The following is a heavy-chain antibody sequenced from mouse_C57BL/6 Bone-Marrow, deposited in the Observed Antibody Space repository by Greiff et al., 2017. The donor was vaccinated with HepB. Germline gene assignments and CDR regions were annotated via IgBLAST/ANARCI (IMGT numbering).Heavy chain of an antibody. J-gene: IGHJ4*01. CDR1: GFNIKDDY. D-gene: IGHD2-3*01. CDR3: TTDGYYAMDY. V-gene: IGHV14-4*01. CDR2: LDPENGDT. Sequence: VQLQQSGAELVRPGASVKLSCTASGFNIKDDYMHWVKQRPEPGLEWIGWLDPENGDTEYASKFQGKATITADTSSHTAYRQLSSLTSEDTAVYYWTTDGYYAMDYWGQGTSVTVSS.